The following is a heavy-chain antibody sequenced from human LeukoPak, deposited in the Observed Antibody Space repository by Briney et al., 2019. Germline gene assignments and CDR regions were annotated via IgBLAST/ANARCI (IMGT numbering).Heavy chain of an antibody. V-gene: IGHV3-74*01. D-gene: IGHD3-16*01. CDR1: GFTFSSYW. Sequence: GGSLTLSCAASGFTFSSYWMHWVRQAPGKGLVWVSCINSDGSSTRYADSVKGRFTISRDNAKNTLFLQMNSLRAEDTAVYYCARDRPNYAFDYWGQGTLVTVSS. J-gene: IGHJ4*02. CDR3: ARDRPNYAFDY. CDR2: INSDGSST.